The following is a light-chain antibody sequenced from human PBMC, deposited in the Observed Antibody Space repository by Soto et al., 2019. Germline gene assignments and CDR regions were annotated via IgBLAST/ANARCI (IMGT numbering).Light chain of an antibody. CDR1: QVIGNA. J-gene: IGKJ1*01. Sequence: ATQLNQSPSSLSASLGDRVTISCRASQVIGNALGWYQQKPGKPPKVLIYGASNLQSGVPPRFSGSGPGTDFTLAISSLQPEDSATYSCLQDISYPWTFGQGTKVDIK. V-gene: IGKV1-6*01. CDR3: LQDISYPWT. CDR2: GAS.